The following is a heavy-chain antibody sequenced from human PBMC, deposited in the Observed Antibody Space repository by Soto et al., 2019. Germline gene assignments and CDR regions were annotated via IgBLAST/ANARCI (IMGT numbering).Heavy chain of an antibody. V-gene: IGHV4-39*01. CDR2: IYYSGST. CDR1: GGSISCSSYY. CDR3: ARRGAKGYCSGGSCYSVTHFDY. D-gene: IGHD2-15*01. J-gene: IGHJ4*02. Sequence: PSETLSLTCTVSGGSISCSSYYWGWIRQPPGKGLEWIGSIYYSGSTYYNPSLKSRVTISVDTSKNQFSLKLSSVTAADTAVYYCARRGAKGYCSGGSCYSVTHFDYWGQGTLVTVSS.